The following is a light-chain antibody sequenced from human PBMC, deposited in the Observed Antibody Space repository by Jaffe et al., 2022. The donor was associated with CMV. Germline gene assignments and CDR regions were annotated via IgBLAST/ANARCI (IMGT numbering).Light chain of an antibody. V-gene: IGLV1-36*01. J-gene: IGLJ3*02. Sequence: QSVLTQPPSVSGAPRQRVTISCSGSSSNIGDNPVHWYQQLPGETPRLLIYFDDMLPSGVSGRFSASKSGTSASLAISGLQSEDEADYYCAAWDGTLARLLFGGGTRLTVL. CDR3: AAWDGTLARLL. CDR2: FDD. CDR1: SSNIGDNP.